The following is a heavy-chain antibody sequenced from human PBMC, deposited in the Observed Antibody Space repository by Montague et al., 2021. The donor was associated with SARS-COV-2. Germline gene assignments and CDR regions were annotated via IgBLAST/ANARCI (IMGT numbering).Heavy chain of an antibody. CDR1: GGSISSTSYY. J-gene: IGHJ4*02. Sequence: SETLSLTCTVSGGSISSTSYYWGWIRQPPGKGLEWIGSIYYSGNTYYNPSLKSRVTISVDTSKNQFSLKLSSVTAADTAVYYCARVFWYYYDSSGERFDYWGQGTLVTVSS. CDR3: ARVFWYYYDSSGERFDY. D-gene: IGHD3-22*01. V-gene: IGHV4-39*07. CDR2: IYYSGNT.